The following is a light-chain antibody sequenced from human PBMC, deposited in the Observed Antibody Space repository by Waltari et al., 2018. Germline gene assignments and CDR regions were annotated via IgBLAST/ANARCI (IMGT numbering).Light chain of an antibody. CDR2: EDN. CDR3: QSYDSSNPVV. J-gene: IGLJ2*01. V-gene: IGLV6-57*03. CDR1: SGSIASHH. Sequence: NFMLAQPHSVSESPGKTVTISCTRSSGSIASHHAQWYQQRPGSAPTTVIYEDNQRPSGVPDRFSGSIDRSSNSASLIISGLKTEDEADYYCQSYDSSNPVVFGGGTKLTVL.